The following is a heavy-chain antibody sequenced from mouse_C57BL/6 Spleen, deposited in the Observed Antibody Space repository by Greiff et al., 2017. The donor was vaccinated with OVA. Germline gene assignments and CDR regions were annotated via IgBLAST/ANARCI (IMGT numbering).Heavy chain of an antibody. Sequence: EVKLVESGGGLVKPGGSLKLSCAASGFTFSDYGMHWVRQAPERGLEWVAYISSGSSTIYYADTVKGRFTISRDNAKNTLFLQMTSLRSEDTAMYYCARQLRPVYAMDYWGQGTSVTVSS. J-gene: IGHJ4*01. CDR1: GFTFSDYG. CDR2: ISSGSSTI. CDR3: ARQLRPVYAMDY. D-gene: IGHD3-2*02. V-gene: IGHV5-17*01.